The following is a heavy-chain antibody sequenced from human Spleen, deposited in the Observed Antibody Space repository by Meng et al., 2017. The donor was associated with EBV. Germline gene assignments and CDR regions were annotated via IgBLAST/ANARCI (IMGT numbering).Heavy chain of an antibody. Sequence: VHLQQWGQELFKPSETLSLTCGVEGGSFSGYYWSWIRQSPGKGLQWIGEINHSGDTVYDPSLKSRVTISIDTSKYQFSLNLTSVTAADTALYYCARGSGDYLKLDCFDPWGQGTLVTVSS. J-gene: IGHJ5*02. V-gene: IGHV4-34*01. CDR1: GGSFSGYY. D-gene: IGHD4-17*01. CDR2: INHSGDT. CDR3: ARGSGDYLKLDCFDP.